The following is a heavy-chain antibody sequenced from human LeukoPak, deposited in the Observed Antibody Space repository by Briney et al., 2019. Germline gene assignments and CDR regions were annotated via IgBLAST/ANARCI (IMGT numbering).Heavy chain of an antibody. J-gene: IGHJ3*02. CDR1: GYTFTGYY. CDR3: AQGGLRYFDWLSLGAFDI. D-gene: IGHD3-9*01. Sequence: ATVKVSCKASGYTFTGYYMHWVRQAPGQGLVWMGWINPNSGGTNYAQKFQGRVTMTRDTSISTAYMELSRLRSDDTAVYYCAQGGLRYFDWLSLGAFDIWGQGTMVTVSS. CDR2: INPNSGGT. V-gene: IGHV1-2*02.